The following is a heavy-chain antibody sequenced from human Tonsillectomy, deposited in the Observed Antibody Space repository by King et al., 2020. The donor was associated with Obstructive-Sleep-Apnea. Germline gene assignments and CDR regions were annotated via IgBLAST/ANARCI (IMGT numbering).Heavy chain of an antibody. CDR1: GFTFSSYS. CDR3: ARDRIAAAGTGFDL. CDR2: ISSSSSYI. D-gene: IGHD6-13*01. J-gene: IGHJ2*01. V-gene: IGHV3-21*01. Sequence: VQLVESGGGLVKPGGSLRLSCAASGFTFSSYSMNWVRQAPGKGLEWVSSISSSSSYIYYAESVKGRFTISRDNAKNSLYLQMNSLRAEDTAVYYCARDRIAAAGTGFDLWGRGTLVTVSS.